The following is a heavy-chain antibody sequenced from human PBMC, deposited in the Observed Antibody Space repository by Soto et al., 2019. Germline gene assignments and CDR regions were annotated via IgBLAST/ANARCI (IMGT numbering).Heavy chain of an antibody. Sequence: GASVKVSCKASGYTFTSYHMHWVRQAPGQGLEWMGIINPSGGSTSYAQKFQGRVTMTRDTSTSTVYMELSSLRSEDTAVYYCARDLNYYDSSGLFDYWGQGTLVTVSS. CDR3: ARDLNYYDSSGLFDY. V-gene: IGHV1-46*01. CDR1: GYTFTSYH. D-gene: IGHD3-22*01. CDR2: INPSGGST. J-gene: IGHJ4*02.